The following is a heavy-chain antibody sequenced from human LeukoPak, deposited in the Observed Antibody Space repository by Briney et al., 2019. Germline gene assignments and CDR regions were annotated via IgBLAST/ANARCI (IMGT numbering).Heavy chain of an antibody. CDR1: GFTFCDYA. V-gene: IGHV3-49*03. Sequence: GGSLRLSCTASGFTFCDYAMSWFRQAPGKGLEWVAFIRSKAYGGTTEYGASVKGRFTISRDDSKSIAYLQMNSLKTEDTAVYYCTRASPPDYYYYGMDVWGQGTTVTVSS. J-gene: IGHJ6*02. CDR3: TRASPPDYYYYGMDV. CDR2: IRSKAYGGTT.